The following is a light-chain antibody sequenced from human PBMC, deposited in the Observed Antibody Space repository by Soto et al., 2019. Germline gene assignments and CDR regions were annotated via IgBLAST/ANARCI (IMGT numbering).Light chain of an antibody. CDR1: QGISSY. CDR3: QQLNSYPRT. J-gene: IGKJ1*01. Sequence: DIQLTQSPSFLSASVGDRVTITCRASQGISSYLAWYQQKPGKAPKLLIYAASTLQSGVPSRFSGSVSGTEFTSTTSSLQPEDFAIYYCQQLNSYPRTFGQGTKVEIK. CDR2: AAS. V-gene: IGKV1-9*01.